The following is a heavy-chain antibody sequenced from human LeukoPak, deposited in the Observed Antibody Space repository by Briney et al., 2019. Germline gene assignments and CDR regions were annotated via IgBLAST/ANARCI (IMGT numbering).Heavy chain of an antibody. V-gene: IGHV4-59*01. Sequence: SETLSLTCTLSGGSISTYYWSWIRQPPGKGLEWIGYIYHSGSTNYNPSLKSRVTISVDTSKNQFSLKLSSVTAADTAVYYCARGGGYASPIGYWGQGALVAVSS. J-gene: IGHJ4*02. CDR3: ARGGGYASPIGY. D-gene: IGHD5-12*01. CDR1: GGSISTYY. CDR2: IYHSGST.